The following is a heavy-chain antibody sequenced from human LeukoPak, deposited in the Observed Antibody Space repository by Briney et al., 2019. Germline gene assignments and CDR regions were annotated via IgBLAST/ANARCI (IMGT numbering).Heavy chain of an antibody. D-gene: IGHD1-26*01. J-gene: IGHJ4*01. CDR2: ISSNGLST. CDR1: EFIFSDYE. CDR3: ARSTEGTTHFDY. Sequence: PGGSLRLSCAPSEFIFSDYEMHWVRQTPGKGLEYVSGISSNGLSTFYAMSVKGRFTISRDNSKKNLYLQMGSLKTDDMAVYYCARSTEGTTHFDYWGHGTLVTVSS. V-gene: IGHV3-64*01.